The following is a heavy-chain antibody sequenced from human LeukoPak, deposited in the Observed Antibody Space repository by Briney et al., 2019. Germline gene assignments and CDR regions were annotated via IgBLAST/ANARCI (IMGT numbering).Heavy chain of an antibody. Sequence: GESLKISCKDSGYTFTSWWIGWVRQMPGKGLEWMGIIYPGNSDTRYSPSFQGQVTISADRSISTAYLQWSSLTASDTAIYYCARHGGYTWNDIYFDRWGQGTLVTVSS. CDR2: IYPGNSDT. J-gene: IGHJ5*02. CDR3: ARHGGYTWNDIYFDR. CDR1: GYTFTSWW. V-gene: IGHV5-51*01. D-gene: IGHD1-1*01.